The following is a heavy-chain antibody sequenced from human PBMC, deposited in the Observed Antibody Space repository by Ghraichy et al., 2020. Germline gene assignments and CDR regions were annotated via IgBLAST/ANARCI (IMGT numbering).Heavy chain of an antibody. D-gene: IGHD2-2*01. CDR2: IWYDGSNK. V-gene: IGHV3-33*01. J-gene: IGHJ3*02. Sequence: LSLTCAASGFTFSSYGMHWVRQAPGKGLEWVAVIWYDGSNKYYADSVKGRFTISRDNSKNTLYLQMNSLRAEDTAVYYCARRAWGPRPAAPVGAFDIWGQGTMVTVSS. CDR1: GFTFSSYG. CDR3: ARRAWGPRPAAPVGAFDI.